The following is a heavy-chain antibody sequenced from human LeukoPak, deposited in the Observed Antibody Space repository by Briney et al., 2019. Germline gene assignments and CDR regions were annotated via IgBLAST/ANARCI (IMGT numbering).Heavy chain of an antibody. J-gene: IGHJ3*01. Sequence: GESLKISCEGSGYSFANYWIAWVRQMPGKGLELMGIIYPSDSDTRYTPSFQGQVTISADKSITTAYLQWSSLKASDTAMYYCARYESGVVVTGTNSGRAFDVWGQGTMVTASS. CDR2: IYPSDSDT. CDR3: ARYESGVVVTGTNSGRAFDV. CDR1: GYSFANYW. V-gene: IGHV5-51*01. D-gene: IGHD2-21*02.